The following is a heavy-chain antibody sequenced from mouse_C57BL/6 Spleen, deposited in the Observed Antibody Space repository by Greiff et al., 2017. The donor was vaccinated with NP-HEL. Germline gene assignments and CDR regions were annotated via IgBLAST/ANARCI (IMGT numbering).Heavy chain of an antibody. J-gene: IGHJ2*01. CDR2: ISSGSSTI. Sequence: EVKLVESGGGLVKPGGSLKLSCAASGFTFSDYGMHWVRQAPEKGLEWVAYISSGSSTIYYADTVQGRFTMSRDTAKNTLFLQMTSLRSEDTAMYYCARSQLTGDFDYWGQGTTLTVSS. V-gene: IGHV5-17*01. CDR3: ARSQLTGDFDY. CDR1: GFTFSDYG. D-gene: IGHD4-1*01.